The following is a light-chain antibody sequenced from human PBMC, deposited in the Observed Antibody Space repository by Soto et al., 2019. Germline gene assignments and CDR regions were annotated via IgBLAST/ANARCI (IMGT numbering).Light chain of an antibody. CDR1: QTLSDN. J-gene: IGKJ1*01. CDR3: QQSYNWRT. Sequence: EIVLPQSPATLSVSPGESATLSCRTSQTLSDNLSWYQTRPGQAPRLLIYGASTRATGVPARFSGGGSGTAFTLTISRLQSDDFAVYYWQQSYNWRTFGQGTKVEIK. V-gene: IGKV3-15*01. CDR2: GAS.